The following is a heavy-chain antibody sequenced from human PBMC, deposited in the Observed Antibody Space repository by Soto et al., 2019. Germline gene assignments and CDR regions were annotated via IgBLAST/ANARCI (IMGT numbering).Heavy chain of an antibody. V-gene: IGHV4-31*03. CDR1: GASIIRGGSY. Sequence: SETLSLTCTFSGASIIRGGSYCSWMRQHPGKGLEWIGYFYYSGSTFYNPSLKSRVAISVDTSQNQFTLKVSSVTAADTAVYFCARDSHQYHCTENSCDNIWRQGTLVTVSS. CDR2: FYYSGST. D-gene: IGHD2-2*01. J-gene: IGHJ4*02. CDR3: ARDSHQYHCTENSCDNI.